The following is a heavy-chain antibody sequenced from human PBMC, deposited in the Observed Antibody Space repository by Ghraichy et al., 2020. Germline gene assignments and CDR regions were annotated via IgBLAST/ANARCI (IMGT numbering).Heavy chain of an antibody. D-gene: IGHD3/OR15-3a*01. Sequence: CAASGFTFTLFSMSWARQSPGKGLEWVSSIGGSGSPSFHADSVNGRFTISRDNSNNTLYLQMNSLRFDDTAIYYCAKQKGRGPAFDVWGPGTMVTVSS. CDR1: GFTFTLFS. V-gene: IGHV3-23*01. CDR2: IGGSGSPS. CDR3: AKQKGRGPAFDV. J-gene: IGHJ3*01.